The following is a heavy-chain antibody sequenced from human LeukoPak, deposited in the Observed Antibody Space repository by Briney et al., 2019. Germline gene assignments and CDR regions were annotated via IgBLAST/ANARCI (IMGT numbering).Heavy chain of an antibody. V-gene: IGHV4-31*03. CDR1: GGSISSVGYY. Sequence: SETLSLTCTVSGGSISSVGYYWGWTRHHPGKGLEWIGYIYYSGSTYYNPSLKSRLTISVDTSKNQFSVKLSSVTAADTAVYYCARGDKTQFQHWGQGTLVTVSS. J-gene: IGHJ1*01. CDR2: IYYSGST. CDR3: ARGDKTQFQH.